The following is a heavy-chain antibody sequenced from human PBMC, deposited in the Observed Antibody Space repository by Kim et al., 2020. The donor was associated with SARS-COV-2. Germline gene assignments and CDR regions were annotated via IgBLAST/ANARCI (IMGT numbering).Heavy chain of an antibody. J-gene: IGHJ4*02. Sequence: RSSSSTIYYADSGKGRFTISRDNAKNSLYLQMNSLRVEDTAVYYCAGRLDYWGQGTLVTVSS. CDR3: AGRLDY. V-gene: IGHV3-48*01. CDR2: RSSSSTI.